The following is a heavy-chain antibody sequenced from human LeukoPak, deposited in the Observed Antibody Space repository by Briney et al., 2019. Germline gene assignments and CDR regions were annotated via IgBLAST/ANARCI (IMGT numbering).Heavy chain of an antibody. J-gene: IGHJ4*02. Sequence: PGGSLRLSCAASGFTFSSYWMSWVRQAPGKGLEWVAVISYDGSNKYYADSVKGRFTISRDNSKNTLYLQMNSLRAEDTAVYYCARVLPGDDQGYFDYWGQGTLVTVSS. CDR1: GFTFSSYW. CDR2: ISYDGSNK. V-gene: IGHV3-30-3*01. CDR3: ARVLPGDDQGYFDY. D-gene: IGHD3-10*01.